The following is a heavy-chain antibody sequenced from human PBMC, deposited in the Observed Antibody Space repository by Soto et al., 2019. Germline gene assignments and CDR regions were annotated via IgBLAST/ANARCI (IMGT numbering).Heavy chain of an antibody. CDR2: ISWKSSNI. Sequence: EVQLVESGGGLVQPGRSLRLSCAASGFTFDDYGMYWARQAPGKGLEWVSGISWKSSNIDYADSVKGRFTISRDNAKSSLYLQMNSLRTEDTALYYCVKGLAVDTFWSPFDIWGQGAMVIVSS. CDR1: GFTFDDYG. V-gene: IGHV3-9*01. CDR3: VKGLAVDTFWSPFDI. J-gene: IGHJ3*02. D-gene: IGHD5-18*01.